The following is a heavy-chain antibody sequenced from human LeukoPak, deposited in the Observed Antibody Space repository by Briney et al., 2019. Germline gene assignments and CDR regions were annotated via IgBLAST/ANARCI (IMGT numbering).Heavy chain of an antibody. Sequence: EASVKVSCKASGYTFTSYGISWVRQAPGQGLEWMGWISAYNGNTNYAQKLQGRVTMTTDTSSTTAYMELRSLRSDDTALYYCARDRGLRATAGTRIDYWGQGTLVTVSS. CDR1: GYTFTSYG. J-gene: IGHJ4*02. CDR2: ISAYNGNT. D-gene: IGHD6-13*01. V-gene: IGHV1-18*01. CDR3: ARDRGLRATAGTRIDY.